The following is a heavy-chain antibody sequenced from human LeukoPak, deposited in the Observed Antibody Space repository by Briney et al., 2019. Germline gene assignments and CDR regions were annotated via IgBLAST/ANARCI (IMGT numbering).Heavy chain of an antibody. V-gene: IGHV4-59*01. Sequence: SETLSLTCTVSGGSISSYYWSWIRQPPGKGLEWIGYIYYSGSTNYNPSLKSRVTISVDTSKNQFSLKLSSVTAADTAVYYCARDREYSSSWYNWFDPWGQGTLVTVSS. J-gene: IGHJ5*02. CDR1: GGSISSYY. D-gene: IGHD6-13*01. CDR3: ARDREYSSSWYNWFDP. CDR2: IYYSGST.